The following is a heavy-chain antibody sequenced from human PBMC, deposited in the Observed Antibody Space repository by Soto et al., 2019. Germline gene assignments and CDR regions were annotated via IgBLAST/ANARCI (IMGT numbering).Heavy chain of an antibody. D-gene: IGHD4-17*01. V-gene: IGHV4-31*03. CDR1: GGSISSGGYY. CDR2: IYYSGST. Sequence: PSETLSLTCTVSGGSISSGGYYWSWIRQHPGKGLEWIGYIYYSGSTYYNPSLKSRVTISVDTSKNQFSLKLSSVTAADTAVYYCARRTVAEHFDYWGQGTLVTVSS. J-gene: IGHJ4*02. CDR3: ARRTVAEHFDY.